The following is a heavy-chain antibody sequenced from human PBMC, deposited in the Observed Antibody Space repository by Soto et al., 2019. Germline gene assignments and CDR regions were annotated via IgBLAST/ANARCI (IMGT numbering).Heavy chain of an antibody. CDR2: IYPGDSTS. D-gene: IGHD3-10*01. CDR3: ARQNNISIVRGVIH. V-gene: IGHV5-51*01. CDR1: GYTFTNYW. Sequence: KISCMTSGYTFTNYWMGWVRQMPGKGLELMGVIYPGDSTSRYSPSFQGHVTMSVDKSIGTAFLQWNSLKASDTATYYCARQNNISIVRGVIHWGQGTLVTVSS. J-gene: IGHJ4*02.